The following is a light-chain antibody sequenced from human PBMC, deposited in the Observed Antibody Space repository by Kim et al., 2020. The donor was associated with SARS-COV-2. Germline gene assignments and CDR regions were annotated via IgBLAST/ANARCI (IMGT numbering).Light chain of an antibody. CDR2: GKN. V-gene: IGLV3-19*01. Sequence: SSELTQDPAVSVALGQTVRIKCQGDSLRNYYASWYQQKPGQAPVLVIYGKNNRPSGIPDRFSGSSSGNTASLTITGAQAEYEADYYFKSRDSSAKVVFGGGTQLTVL. CDR1: SLRNYY. J-gene: IGLJ2*01. CDR3: KSRDSSAKVV.